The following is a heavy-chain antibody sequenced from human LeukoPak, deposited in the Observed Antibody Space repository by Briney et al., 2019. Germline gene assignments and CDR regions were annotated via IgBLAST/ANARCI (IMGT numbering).Heavy chain of an antibody. CDR3: VKDLEGTSPEYQLRAFDI. J-gene: IGHJ3*02. D-gene: IGHD2-2*01. Sequence: GSLIISCSASGFTFSSYAMHWVRQAPGKGLEYVSAISSNGGSTYYADSLKGRFTISRDNSKNTLYLQMSSLRAEDTAVYYCVKDLEGTSPEYQLRAFDIWGQGTFDTVSS. CDR2: ISSNGGST. V-gene: IGHV3-64D*06. CDR1: GFTFSSYA.